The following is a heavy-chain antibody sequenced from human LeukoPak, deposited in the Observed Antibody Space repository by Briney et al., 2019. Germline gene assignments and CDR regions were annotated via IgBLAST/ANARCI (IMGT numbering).Heavy chain of an antibody. V-gene: IGHV1-18*01. D-gene: IGHD2-21*02. J-gene: IGHJ4*02. Sequence: ASVTLSFKSSVCTFTSYGISWVRQAPGQGLEWVGWINAYNGNTNNAHKLQGRVTMTTDTSTSTAYLELRSLRSEDTAVYYCARGRVVVTAMDYWGQGTLVTVSS. CDR2: INAYNGNT. CDR1: VCTFTSYG. CDR3: ARGRVVVTAMDY.